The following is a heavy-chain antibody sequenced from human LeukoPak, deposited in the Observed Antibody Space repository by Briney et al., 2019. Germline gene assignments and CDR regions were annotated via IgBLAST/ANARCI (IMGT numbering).Heavy chain of an antibody. CDR2: MNPNSGNT. CDR1: GYTFTSYD. J-gene: IGHJ5*02. D-gene: IGHD5-18*01. Sequence: GASVKVSCKASGYTFTSYDINWVRQATGQGLEWMGWMNPNSGNTGYAQKFQGRVTMTRNTSISTAYMELSSLRSEDTAVYYWVLGNSYGNCFDPWAREPWSPSPQ. CDR3: VLGNSYGNCFDP. V-gene: IGHV1-8*01.